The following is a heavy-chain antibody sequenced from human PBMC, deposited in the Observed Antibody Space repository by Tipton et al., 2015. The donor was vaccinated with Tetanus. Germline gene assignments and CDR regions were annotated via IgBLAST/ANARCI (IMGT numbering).Heavy chain of an antibody. CDR3: AKAKSWTNLWFGDC. CDR2: LTVSGETT. CDR1: GFTFRNYA. D-gene: IGHD3-10*01. J-gene: IGHJ4*02. Sequence: SLRLSCAASGFTFRNYAMSWVRQAPGKGLEWVSSLTVSGETTFYADSVEGRFTVSRDNSKNTLYLQMNNLRAEDTAVYFCAKAKSWTNLWFGDCGGQGVLVIVSP. V-gene: IGHV3-23*01.